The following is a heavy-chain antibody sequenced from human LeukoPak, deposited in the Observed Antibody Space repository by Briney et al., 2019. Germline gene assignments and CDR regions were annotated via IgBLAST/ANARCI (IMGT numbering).Heavy chain of an antibody. J-gene: IGHJ4*02. D-gene: IGHD3-16*01. Sequence: GGSLRLSCAASGFTFSSYSMNWVRQAPGKGLEWVSYISSSSSTIYYADSVKGRFTISRDNAKNSLYLQMNSLRAEDTAVYYCARASRNYDYVWGSFESNWGQGTLVTVSS. V-gene: IGHV3-48*01. CDR2: ISSSSSTI. CDR3: ARASRNYDYVWGSFESN. CDR1: GFTFSSYS.